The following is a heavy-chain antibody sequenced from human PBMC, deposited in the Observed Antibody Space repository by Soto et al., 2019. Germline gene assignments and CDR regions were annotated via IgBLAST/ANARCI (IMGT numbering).Heavy chain of an antibody. CDR2: ISDSGNSI. V-gene: IGHV3-11*01. D-gene: IGHD6-19*01. CDR3: AREGEQWLVSAYDY. CDR1: GFTFSDYY. J-gene: IGHJ4*02. Sequence: QVQLVESGGGLLKPGGSLRLSCAASGFTFSDYYMSWNRQAPGRGLEWVSYISDSGNSIYYTDSVKGRFTISRDNAKNSLYLQMNNLRADDTAVYFCAREGEQWLVSAYDYWGQGTLVTVSS.